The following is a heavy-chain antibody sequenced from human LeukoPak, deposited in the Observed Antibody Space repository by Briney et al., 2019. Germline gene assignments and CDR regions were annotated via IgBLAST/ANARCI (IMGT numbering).Heavy chain of an antibody. CDR2: ISGSGGST. V-gene: IGHV3-23*01. CDR1: GFTFSSYA. Sequence: GGSLRLSCAASGFTFSSYAMSWVRQAPGKGLEWVSAISGSGGSTYYADSVKGRFTIPRDNSKNTLYLQMNSLRAEDTAVYYCAKTPHYGDYYFDYWGQGTLVTVSS. D-gene: IGHD4-17*01. J-gene: IGHJ4*02. CDR3: AKTPHYGDYYFDY.